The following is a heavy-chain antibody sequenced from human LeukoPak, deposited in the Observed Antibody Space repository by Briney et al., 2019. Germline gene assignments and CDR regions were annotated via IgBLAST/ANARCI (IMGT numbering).Heavy chain of an antibody. D-gene: IGHD5-24*01. Sequence: SETLSLTCAVYGGSFSGYYWSWIRQPPGKGLEWIGEINHSGSTNYNPSLKSRVTISVDTSKNQFSLKLSSVTAADTAVYYCARAAREMATTPDFDYWGQGTLVTVSS. J-gene: IGHJ4*02. CDR2: INHSGST. CDR3: ARAAREMATTPDFDY. V-gene: IGHV4-34*01. CDR1: GGSFSGYY.